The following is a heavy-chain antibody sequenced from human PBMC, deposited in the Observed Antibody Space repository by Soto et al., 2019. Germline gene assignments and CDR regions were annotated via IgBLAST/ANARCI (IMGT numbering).Heavy chain of an antibody. CDR1: GFTFSSYA. D-gene: IGHD5-12*01. J-gene: IGHJ6*03. CDR3: ATHPWLTYYYYYMDV. V-gene: IGHV3-23*01. Sequence: GGSLRLSCAASGFTFSSYAMSWVRQAPGKGLEWVSAISGSGGSTYYADSVKGRFTISRDNSKNTLYLQMNSLRAEDTAVYYCATHPWLTYYYYYMDVWGKGTTVTVSS. CDR2: ISGSGGST.